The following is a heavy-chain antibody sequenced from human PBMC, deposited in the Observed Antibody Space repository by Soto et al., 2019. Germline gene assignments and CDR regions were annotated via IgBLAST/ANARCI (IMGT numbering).Heavy chain of an antibody. D-gene: IGHD2-15*01. J-gene: IGHJ4*02. CDR1: GGFISSSNY. CDR3: VRHGGRLFDY. CDR2: VYHNGGP. V-gene: IGHV4-4*02. Sequence: QVQLQESGPGLVKPSGTLSLTCAGSGGFISSSNYWSWVRQPPGKGLEWIGQVYHNGGPSYNPSLRSRVTMSIDKSKNQFSLNLSAVTAADTAVYFCVRHGGRLFDYWGPGHLVTVSS.